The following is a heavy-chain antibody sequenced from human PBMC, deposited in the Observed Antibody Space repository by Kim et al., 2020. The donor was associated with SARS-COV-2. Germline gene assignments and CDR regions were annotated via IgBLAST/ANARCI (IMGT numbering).Heavy chain of an antibody. J-gene: IGHJ4*02. Sequence: SETLSLTCAVYGGSFSGYYWSWIRQPPGKGLEWIGEINHSGSTNYNPSLKSRVTISVDTSKNQFSLKLSSVTAADTAVYYCARSLWFGEHWGQGTLVTVSS. CDR3: ARSLWFGEH. D-gene: IGHD3-10*01. CDR1: GGSFSGYY. CDR2: INHSGST. V-gene: IGHV4-34*01.